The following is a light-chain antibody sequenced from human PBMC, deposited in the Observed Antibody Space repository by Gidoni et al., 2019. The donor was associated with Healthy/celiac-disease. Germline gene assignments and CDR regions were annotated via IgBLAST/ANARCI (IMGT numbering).Light chain of an antibody. J-gene: IGKJ1*01. CDR1: QSVSSN. V-gene: IGKV3-15*01. CDR3: QQYNNWPQWT. CDR2: GAY. Sequence: EIVMTQSPANLSVSPGERATLSCRASQSVSSNLALYQQKPGQAPRHLIYGAYTRATGIPARFRGSGSGTEFTLTISSLQSEDFAVYYCQQYNNWPQWTFGQGTKVEIK.